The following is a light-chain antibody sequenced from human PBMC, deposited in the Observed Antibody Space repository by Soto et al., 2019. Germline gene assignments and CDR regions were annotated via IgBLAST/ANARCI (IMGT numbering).Light chain of an antibody. CDR2: SNN. V-gene: IGLV1-44*01. CDR1: SSNIGSNT. Sequence: QSVLTQPPSASGTPGQRVTISCSGSSSNIGSNTVNWYQQLPGTAPKLLIYSNNQRPSGVPDRFSGSKSGTSASLAISGLQSEDEADYYCEVWDDSLKGLVFGTGTKVTVL. J-gene: IGLJ1*01. CDR3: EVWDDSLKGLV.